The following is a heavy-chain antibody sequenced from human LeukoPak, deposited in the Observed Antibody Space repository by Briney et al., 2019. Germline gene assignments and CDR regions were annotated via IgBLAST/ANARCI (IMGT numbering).Heavy chain of an antibody. D-gene: IGHD1-1*01. CDR1: GFTFSSYA. CDR3: TRVGSSGSVDY. V-gene: IGHV3-23*01. J-gene: IGHJ4*02. Sequence: PGGSLRLSCAASGFTFSSYAMSWIRQAPGKGLEWVSGISGNGVSTYYADSVKGRFTISRDNAKNSLYLQMNSLRAEDTAVYYCTRVGSSGSVDYWGQGTLVTVSS. CDR2: ISGNGVST.